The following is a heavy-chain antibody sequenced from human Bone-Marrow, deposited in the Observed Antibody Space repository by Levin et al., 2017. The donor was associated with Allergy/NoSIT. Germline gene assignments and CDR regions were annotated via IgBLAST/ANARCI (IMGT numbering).Heavy chain of an antibody. CDR2: IYHSGST. CDR1: GGSISSSNW. J-gene: IGHJ5*02. D-gene: IGHD2-2*01. CDR3: ARVPFPAKAKYCSTTSCLSRFDP. V-gene: IGHV4-4*02. Sequence: PSETLSLTCAVSGGSISSSNWWSWVRQPPGKGLEWIGDIYHSGSTNYNPSLKSRVTISVDKSKNQFSLKLSSVTAADTAVYYCARVPFPAKAKYCSTTSCLSRFDPWGQGTLVTVSS.